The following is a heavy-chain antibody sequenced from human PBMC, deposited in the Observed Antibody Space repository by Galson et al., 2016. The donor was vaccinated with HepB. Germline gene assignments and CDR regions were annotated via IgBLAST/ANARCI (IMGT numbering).Heavy chain of an antibody. J-gene: IGHJ6*02. D-gene: IGHD4-17*01. V-gene: IGHV1-69*13. CDR1: GYTFTSYG. CDR3: ARVADYGDAYYYYAMDV. CDR2: IIPMFGTP. Sequence: SVKVSCKASGYTFTSYGISWVRQAPGQGLEWMGGIIPMFGTPNHAQKFRGRVTITADESTSTAYMELSSLRPEDTALYYCARVADYGDAYYYYAMDVWGPGTTVTVSS.